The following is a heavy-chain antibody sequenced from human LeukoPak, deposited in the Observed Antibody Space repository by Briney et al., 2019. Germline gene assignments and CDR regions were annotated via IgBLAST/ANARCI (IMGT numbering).Heavy chain of an antibody. V-gene: IGHV3-7*04. CDR2: IKQDGSEQ. D-gene: IGHD3-22*01. CDR1: GFNFGNYW. CDR3: VTGTFLNDRSQYRHFDR. J-gene: IGHJ4*02. Sequence: GGSLRLSCGGSGFNFGNYWMTWVRQAPGRGLEWVAHIKQDGSEQSLVDSMKGRFTISRDNAKNSLYLQMNSLRAEDTALYYCVTGTFLNDRSQYRHFDRWGQGTLVSVSS.